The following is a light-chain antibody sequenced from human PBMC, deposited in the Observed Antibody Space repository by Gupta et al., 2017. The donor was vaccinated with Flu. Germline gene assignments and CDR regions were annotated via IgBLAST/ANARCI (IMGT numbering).Light chain of an antibody. Sequence: QSALTQPASVSGSPGQSITISCTGTSSDVGAYDSVSWYQQHPDKAPKLLIYEVSNRPSGVSNRFSGSKSGNTASLTVSGLQAEDEADYYCGSYTSSSTQIFGGGTKLTVL. CDR3: GSYTSSSTQI. J-gene: IGLJ2*01. V-gene: IGLV2-14*01. CDR2: EVS. CDR1: SSDVGAYDS.